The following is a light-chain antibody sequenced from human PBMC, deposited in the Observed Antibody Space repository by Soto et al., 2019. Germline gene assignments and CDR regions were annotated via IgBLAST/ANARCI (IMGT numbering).Light chain of an antibody. Sequence: QSVLTQPASVSGSPGQSITISCTGTSSDVGAYRYVSWYQQHPGKAPKLIIYDDSDRPSGISNRFSGSKSDNTAFLTISGLQAEDEAEYYCSSYTSSTTYVFGTGTKLTVL. J-gene: IGLJ1*01. CDR3: SSYTSSTTYV. CDR1: SSDVGAYRY. V-gene: IGLV2-14*01. CDR2: DDS.